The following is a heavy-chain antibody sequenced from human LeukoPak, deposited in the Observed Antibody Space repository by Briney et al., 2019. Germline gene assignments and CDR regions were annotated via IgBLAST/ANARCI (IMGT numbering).Heavy chain of an antibody. CDR2: IIPILGIA. V-gene: IGHV1-69*04. CDR3: ARDRRDSSGYYSYYFDY. CDR1: GGTFSSYA. D-gene: IGHD3-22*01. Sequence: ASVKVSCKASGGTFSSYAISRVRQAPGQGLEWMGRIIPILGIANYAQKFQGRVTITADKSTSTAYMELSSLRSEDTAVYYCARDRRDSSGYYSYYFDYWGQGTLVTVSS. J-gene: IGHJ4*02.